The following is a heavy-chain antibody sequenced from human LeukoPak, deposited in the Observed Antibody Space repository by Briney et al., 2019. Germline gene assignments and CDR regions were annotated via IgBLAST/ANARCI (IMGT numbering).Heavy chain of an antibody. J-gene: IGHJ4*02. CDR1: GFTFDDYA. D-gene: IGHD3-10*01. CDR2: ISWNSGSI. V-gene: IGHV3-9*01. CDR3: AKAYYGVRGVISD. Sequence: PGGSLRLSCAASGFTFDDYAMHWVRQAPGKGLEWVSGISWNSGSIGYADSVKGRFTISRDNAKNSLYLQMNSLRAEDTALYYCAKAYYGVRGVISDWGQGTLVTVSS.